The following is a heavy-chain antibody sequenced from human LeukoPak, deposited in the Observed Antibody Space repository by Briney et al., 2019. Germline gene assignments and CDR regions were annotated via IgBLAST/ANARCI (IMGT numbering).Heavy chain of an antibody. J-gene: IGHJ4*02. CDR3: ARSRYSSGWFSGY. Sequence: ASVKVSCKASGYTFTGYYMHWVRQAPGQGLEWMGWINPNSGGTNYAQKFQGRVTMTRDTSISTAYMELSRLRSDDTAVYYCARSRYSSGWFSGYWGQGTLVTVSS. CDR2: INPNSGGT. V-gene: IGHV1-2*02. D-gene: IGHD6-19*01. CDR1: GYTFTGYY.